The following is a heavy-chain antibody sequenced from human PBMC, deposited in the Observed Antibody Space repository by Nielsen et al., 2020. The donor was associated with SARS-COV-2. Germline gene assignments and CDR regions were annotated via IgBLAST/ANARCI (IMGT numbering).Heavy chain of an antibody. CDR3: VRQGDDTSGYYYLPFDY. CDR2: IDPIDSYT. CDR1: GFSFTSYW. Sequence: GGSLRLSCKASGFSFTSYWITWVRQMPGKGLEWMGKIDPIDSYTNYSPSFQGHVTFSADKSISTAYLQWSSLKTSDTAMYFCVRQGDDTSGYYYLPFDYWGQGTLVTVSS. V-gene: IGHV5-10-1*01. D-gene: IGHD3-22*01. J-gene: IGHJ4*02.